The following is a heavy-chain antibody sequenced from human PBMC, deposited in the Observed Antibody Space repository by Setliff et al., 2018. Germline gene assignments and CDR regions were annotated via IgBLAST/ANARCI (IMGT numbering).Heavy chain of an antibody. J-gene: IGHJ6*03. Sequence: PSETLSLTCTVSGNSISSDYWSWIRQPAGKGLEWIGRIYTSGNTNHNPSLKSRVTMSVDTSKKQFSLKLSSVTAADTAVYYCARGKGYYYYMDVWGKGTTVTVSS. V-gene: IGHV4-4*07. CDR1: GNSISSDY. CDR3: ARGKGYYYYMDV. CDR2: IYTSGNT.